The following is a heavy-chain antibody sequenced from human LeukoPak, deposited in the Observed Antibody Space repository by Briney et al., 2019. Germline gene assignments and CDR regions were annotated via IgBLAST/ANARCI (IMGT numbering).Heavy chain of an antibody. V-gene: IGHV3-21*01. CDR3: AREGNDYYYDQ. CDR1: GFIFKTYT. D-gene: IGHD3-16*01. Sequence: GGALRLSCAASGFIFKTYTMTWVRQAPGKGLEWVSSITGDCKYITYADSVKGRFTTSRDNAKNSLYLQVASLRGDDTATYYCAREGNDYYYDQWGQGTLVTVSP. CDR2: ITGDCKYI. J-gene: IGHJ4*02.